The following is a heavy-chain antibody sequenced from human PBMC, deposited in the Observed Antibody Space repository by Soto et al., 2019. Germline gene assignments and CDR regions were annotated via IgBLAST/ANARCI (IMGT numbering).Heavy chain of an antibody. J-gene: IGHJ4*02. CDR3: ARGQGAVPAANPVDY. CDR1: TFTFSIYG. Sequence: EVQLVESGGGLVQPGGSLRLSCTASTFTFSIYGLNWVRQAPGKGLEWISYISSSSSTIYYADSVKGRFTISRDNAKNSLYLQMDSLRAEDTAVYYCARGQGAVPAANPVDYWGQGTLVTVSS. D-gene: IGHD2-2*01. V-gene: IGHV3-48*01. CDR2: ISSSSSTI.